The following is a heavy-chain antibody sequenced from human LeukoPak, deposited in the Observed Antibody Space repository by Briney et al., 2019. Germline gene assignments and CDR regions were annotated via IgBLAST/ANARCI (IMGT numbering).Heavy chain of an antibody. CDR2: ISHDGSSE. J-gene: IGHJ3*02. V-gene: IGHV3-30*18. CDR3: AKVPGSGSYRDAFDM. D-gene: IGHD3-10*01. Sequence: GGSLRLSCAASGFTFSSYGMHWVRQAPGKGLEWVAVISHDGSSEYYADPVKGRFTISRDNSKNTLYLQMNSLRAEDTAVYYCAKVPGSGSYRDAFDMRGRGTMVTVSS. CDR1: GFTFSSYG.